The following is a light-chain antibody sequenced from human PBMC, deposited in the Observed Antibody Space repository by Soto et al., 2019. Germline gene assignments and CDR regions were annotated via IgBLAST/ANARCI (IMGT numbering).Light chain of an antibody. CDR3: CSYAGSSSVG. J-gene: IGLJ2*01. CDR2: EGS. Sequence: QSALTQPASVSGSPGQSITISCTGTSSDVGSYNLVSWYQQHPGKAPKLMIYEGSKRPSGVSNRFSSSKSGNTASLTISGLQAEDEADYYCCSYAGSSSVGFGGGTKLTVL. V-gene: IGLV2-23*01. CDR1: SSDVGSYNL.